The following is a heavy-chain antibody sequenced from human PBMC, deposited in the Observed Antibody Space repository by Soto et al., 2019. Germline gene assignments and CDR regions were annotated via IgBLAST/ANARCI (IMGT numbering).Heavy chain of an antibody. V-gene: IGHV1-69*08. J-gene: IGHJ4*02. Sequence: QVQLVQSGAEVKKPGSSVKVSCKASGGTFSSYTISWVRQAPGQGLEWMGRIIPILGIANYAQKCQGRVTITADKSPSTAYMELSSLRAEDPAVYYCAREEYYYGSGAFFDYWGQGTLVTVSS. CDR3: AREEYYYGSGAFFDY. CDR1: GGTFSSYT. CDR2: IIPILGIA. D-gene: IGHD3-10*01.